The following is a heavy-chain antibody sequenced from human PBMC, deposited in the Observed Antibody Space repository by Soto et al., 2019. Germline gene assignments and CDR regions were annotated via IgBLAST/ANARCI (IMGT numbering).Heavy chain of an antibody. CDR2: IYHTGST. CDR3: VRNMAREVTLDY. J-gene: IGHJ4*02. V-gene: IGHV4-4*02. Sequence: QVQLQESGPGLVKPSETLSLTCAISGGSMNSGNWWSWVRQPPGKGLEWIGEIYHTGSTNYNPSLKGRXXIXVXXSKNQFSLKMKSVTAADTAVYYCVRNMAREVTLDYWGQGTLVTVSS. CDR1: GGSMNSGNW. D-gene: IGHD3-10*01.